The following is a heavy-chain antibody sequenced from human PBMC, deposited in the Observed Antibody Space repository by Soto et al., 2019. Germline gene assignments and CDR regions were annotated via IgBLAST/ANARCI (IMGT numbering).Heavy chain of an antibody. Sequence: QLQLQESGPGLVKPSETLSLICTVSGVSISSTSYYWGWFRQPPGKGLEWIGSIYYIGSTYYNPSLKSRVTXXVXTXXNQFSLKLNSVTAADTAVYYCARSWGGSYIDAFDIWGQGTLVTVSS. CDR1: GVSISSTSYY. J-gene: IGHJ3*02. V-gene: IGHV4-39*01. CDR2: IYYIGST. CDR3: ARSWGGSYIDAFDI. D-gene: IGHD1-26*01.